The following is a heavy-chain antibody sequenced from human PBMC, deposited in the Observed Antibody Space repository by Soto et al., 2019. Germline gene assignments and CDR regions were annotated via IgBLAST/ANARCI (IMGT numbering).Heavy chain of an antibody. CDR1: GFTFSSYE. D-gene: IGHD3-10*01. J-gene: IGHJ6*02. CDR2: ISSSGSTI. Sequence: PGGSLRLSCAASGFTFSSYEMNWVRQAPGKGLEWVSYISSSGSTIYYADSVKGRFTISRDNAKNSLYLQMNSLRAEGTAVYYCARDNGATHYYYYYGMDVWGQGTTVTVSS. CDR3: ARDNGATHYYYYYGMDV. V-gene: IGHV3-48*03.